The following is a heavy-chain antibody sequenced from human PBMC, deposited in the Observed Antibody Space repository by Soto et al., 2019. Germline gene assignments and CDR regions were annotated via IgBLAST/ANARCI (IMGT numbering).Heavy chain of an antibody. V-gene: IGHV4-31*02. CDR2: IYYSGST. D-gene: IGHD5-12*01. J-gene: IGHJ5*02. Sequence: GLEWIGYIYYSGSTYYNPSLKSRVTISVGTSKNQFSLKLSSVTAADTAVYYCARDSPGIVATTSNWFDPWGQGTLVTVSS. CDR3: ARDSPGIVATTSNWFDP.